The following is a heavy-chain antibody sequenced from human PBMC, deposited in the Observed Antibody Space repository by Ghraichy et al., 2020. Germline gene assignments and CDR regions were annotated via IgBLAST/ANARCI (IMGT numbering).Heavy chain of an antibody. D-gene: IGHD2/OR15-2a*01. Sequence: SETLSLTCTVSGGSISISSYFWGWIRQPPGQGLEWIGSNYYRGSSNYKPSLKSRVTISVDTSKNQFSLKLSSVTAADTAVYYCTRRKNFDGVDVWGQGTTVTVSS. J-gene: IGHJ6*02. CDR2: NYYRGSS. CDR1: GGSISISSYF. V-gene: IGHV4-39*01. CDR3: TRRKNFDGVDV.